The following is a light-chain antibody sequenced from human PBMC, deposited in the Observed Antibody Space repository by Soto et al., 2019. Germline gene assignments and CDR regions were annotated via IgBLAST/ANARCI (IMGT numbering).Light chain of an antibody. J-gene: IGLJ1*01. CDR2: DVS. V-gene: IGLV2-14*01. Sequence: QSALTQPASVSGSPGQSITISCTGTSSDVGGYNYVSWYQQHPGKAPKLMIYDVSNRPSGVSNRFSGSKSGNTASLTISGLKAEDEADYSCSSYTSSSIYVFGTGTKVTVL. CDR3: SSYTSSSIYV. CDR1: SSDVGGYNY.